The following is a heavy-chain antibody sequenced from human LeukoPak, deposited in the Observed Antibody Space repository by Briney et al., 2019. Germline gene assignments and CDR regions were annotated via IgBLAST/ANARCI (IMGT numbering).Heavy chain of an antibody. CDR3: ANTMVRGVISRTYFDY. CDR2: IYTSGST. CDR1: GDSISSDTYY. D-gene: IGHD3-10*01. Sequence: PSQTLSLTCTVSGDSISSDTYYWSWIRQPAGKGLEWIGRIYTSGSTNYNPSLKSRVTISVDTSKNQFSLKLSSVTAADTAVYYCANTMVRGVISRTYFDYWGQGTLVTVSS. J-gene: IGHJ4*02. V-gene: IGHV4-61*02.